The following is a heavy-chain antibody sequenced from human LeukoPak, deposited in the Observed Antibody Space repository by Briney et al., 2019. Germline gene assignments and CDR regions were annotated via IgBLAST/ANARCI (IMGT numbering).Heavy chain of an antibody. CDR3: AKGGEGDCSSTSCYAKGMDY. D-gene: IGHD2-2*01. CDR1: GFTFSSYA. V-gene: IGHV3-23*01. J-gene: IGHJ4*02. CDR2: ISGSGGST. Sequence: GGSLRLSCAASGFTFSSYAMSWVRQAPGKGLEWVSAISGSGGSTYYADSVKGRFTISRDNSKNTLYLQMNSLRAEDTAVYYCAKGGEGDCSSTSCYAKGMDYWGQGTLVTVSS.